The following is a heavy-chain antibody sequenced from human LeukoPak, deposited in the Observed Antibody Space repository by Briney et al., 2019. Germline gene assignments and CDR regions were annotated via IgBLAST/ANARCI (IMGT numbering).Heavy chain of an antibody. V-gene: IGHV4-4*07. Sequence: PSETLSLTCTVSGGSIGIYCWSWIRQPAGKGLEWIGRIYNSGRTKYSPSLESRVTMSIDTSKNQFSLKLSSVSAADTAVYYCARVAMHEFFFDYWGQGTLVTVSS. CDR2: IYNSGRT. CDR1: GGSIGIYC. CDR3: ARVAMHEFFFDY. J-gene: IGHJ4*02.